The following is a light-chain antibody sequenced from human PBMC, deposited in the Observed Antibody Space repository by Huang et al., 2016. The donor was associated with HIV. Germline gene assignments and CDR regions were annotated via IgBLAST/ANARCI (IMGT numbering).Light chain of an antibody. V-gene: IGKV4-1*01. J-gene: IGKJ1*01. CDR1: QTVFFTSNNKNY. CDR2: WAS. CDR3: QQYFSSPET. Sequence: DIVMTQSPASLAVSLGERATINCKSSQTVFFTSNNKNYLAWYQQKPGQPPKLLVYWASTRKSGVPDRFSGSGSGTDFTLTITNLQAEDVAIYYCQQYFSSPETFGQGTRVEIK.